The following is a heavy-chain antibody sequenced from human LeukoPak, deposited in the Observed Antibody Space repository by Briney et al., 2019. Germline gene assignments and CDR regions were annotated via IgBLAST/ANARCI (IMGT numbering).Heavy chain of an antibody. CDR3: ARRPSGTVDY. CDR1: GGSISSGSYY. Sequence: SSETLSLTRTVSGGSISSGSYYWSWIRQPAGKGLEWIGRIYTSGSTNYNPSLKSRVTISVDTSKNQFSLKLSSVTAADTAVYYCARRPSGTVDYWGQGTLVTVSS. J-gene: IGHJ4*02. V-gene: IGHV4-61*02. CDR2: IYTSGST. D-gene: IGHD3-10*01.